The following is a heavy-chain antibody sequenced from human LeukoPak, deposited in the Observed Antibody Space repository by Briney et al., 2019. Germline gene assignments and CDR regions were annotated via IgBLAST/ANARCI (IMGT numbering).Heavy chain of an antibody. CDR1: GFTFSIFA. Sequence: GGCLRLSCSAPGFTFSIFAVHWVRQAPCKGLEWVALISFDASKKYYADSVRGRFTISRDNPNKTLYLQINSPRPEDTAVYYCAMGDYYDSSGSLLVGGQGTLVTVSS. CDR2: ISFDASKK. V-gene: IGHV3-30*04. CDR3: AMGDYYDSSGSLLV. J-gene: IGHJ4*02. D-gene: IGHD3-22*01.